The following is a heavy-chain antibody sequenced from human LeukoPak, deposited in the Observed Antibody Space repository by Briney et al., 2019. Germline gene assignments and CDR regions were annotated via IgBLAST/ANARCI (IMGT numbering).Heavy chain of an antibody. CDR1: GYSFTMYW. CDR2: INPRDSET. CDR3: ARHEGNGEYSDY. J-gene: IGHJ4*02. Sequence: GESLKISCKGSGYSFTMYWIAWVRPMPGKGLEWMGIINPRDSETRNNPSFQGQVTISVDKSINTAYSQWSSLTASDTAIYYCARHEGNGEYSDYWGQGTLVTVSS. V-gene: IGHV5-51*01. D-gene: IGHD4-17*01.